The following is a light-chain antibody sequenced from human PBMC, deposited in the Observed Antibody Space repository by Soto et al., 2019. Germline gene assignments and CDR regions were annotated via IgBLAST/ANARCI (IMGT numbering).Light chain of an antibody. V-gene: IGLV1-40*01. CDR2: GNS. CDR1: SSNIGAGYD. Sequence: QSVLTQPPSVSGAPGQRVTISCTGSSSNIGAGYDVHWYQQLPGTAPKLLIYGNSNQPSGVPDRFSGSKSGASASLAITGLQDEDEADYCCPSYDSSLSGWVFGGGTKLTVL. J-gene: IGLJ3*02. CDR3: PSYDSSLSGWV.